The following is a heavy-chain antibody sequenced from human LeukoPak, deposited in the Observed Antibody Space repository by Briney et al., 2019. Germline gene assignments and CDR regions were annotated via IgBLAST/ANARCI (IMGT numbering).Heavy chain of an antibody. Sequence: PSETLSLTCTVSGGSIGSSSYYWGWIRQPPGKGLEWIGSIYYSGSTYYNPSLKSRVTISVDTSKNQFSLKLSSVTAADTAVYYCARRVAAADVRFDPWGQGTLVTVSS. CDR3: ARRVAAADVRFDP. CDR1: GGSIGSSSYY. V-gene: IGHV4-39*01. CDR2: IYYSGST. D-gene: IGHD6-13*01. J-gene: IGHJ5*02.